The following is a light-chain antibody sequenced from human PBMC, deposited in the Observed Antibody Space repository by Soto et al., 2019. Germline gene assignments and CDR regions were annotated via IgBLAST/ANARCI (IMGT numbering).Light chain of an antibody. V-gene: IGKV3-11*01. J-gene: IGKJ4*01. Sequence: EIVLTXSPATLSLSXXXXATLSCRASQSVSSYLAWYQQKPGQAPRLLIYDASNRATGIPARFSGSGSGTDFTLTISSLEPEDFAVYYCQQRSNWGHTFGGGTKVEIK. CDR2: DAS. CDR3: QQRSNWGHT. CDR1: QSVSSY.